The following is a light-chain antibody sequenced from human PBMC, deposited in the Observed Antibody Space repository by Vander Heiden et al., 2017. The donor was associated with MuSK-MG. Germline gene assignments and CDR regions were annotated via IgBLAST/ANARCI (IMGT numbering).Light chain of an antibody. CDR2: GDT. CDR1: SSNIGSNT. V-gene: IGLV1-44*01. CDR3: AAWDDSLSAV. Sequence: QSVLTQPPSASGTPGQRVTISRSGSSSNIGSNTAHWHKQHPGTATTPPVYGDTQRPSGLPDLCSGSESGTSASLSISELQSEDEADYSCAAWDDSLSAVFGGGTKLTVL. J-gene: IGLJ2*01.